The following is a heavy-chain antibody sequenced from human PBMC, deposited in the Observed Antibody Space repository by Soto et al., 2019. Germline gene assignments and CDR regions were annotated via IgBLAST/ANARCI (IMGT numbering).Heavy chain of an antibody. CDR3: ARDRASGSYYSYYGMDV. Sequence: GGSLRLSCAASGFTFSSYAMHWVRQAPGKGLEWVAVISYDGSNKYYADSVKGRFTISRDNSKNTLYLQMNSLRAEDTAVYYCARDRASGSYYSYYGMDVWGQGTTVTVSS. D-gene: IGHD1-26*01. CDR2: ISYDGSNK. J-gene: IGHJ6*02. V-gene: IGHV3-30*04. CDR1: GFTFSSYA.